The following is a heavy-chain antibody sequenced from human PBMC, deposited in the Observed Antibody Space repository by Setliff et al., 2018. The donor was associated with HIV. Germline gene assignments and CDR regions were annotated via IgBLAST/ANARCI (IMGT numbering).Heavy chain of an antibody. D-gene: IGHD1-26*01. CDR1: GFIFSNYR. V-gene: IGHV3-48*04. CDR2: ISSTGITT. Sequence: GGSLRLSCVGSGFIFSNYRMNWVRQAPGKGLEWIAYISSTGITTYYVDSVKGRFTISRDNAKNSLYLQMNSLRAEDTAVYYCARTRPGSYYDFWGQGTLVTVSS. CDR3: ARTRPGSYYDF. J-gene: IGHJ4*02.